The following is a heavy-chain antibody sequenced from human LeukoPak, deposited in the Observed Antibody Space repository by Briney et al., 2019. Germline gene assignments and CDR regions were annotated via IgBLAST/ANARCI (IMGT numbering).Heavy chain of an antibody. Sequence: GGSLRLSCAASGFTFPNYDMSWVRQAPGKGLECVSAIYSGGSTYYADSVKGRFTLSRDNSKNTLYLQMNSLKAEDTAMYYCARGNVIKFAQGSPLDFWGQGTLVTVSS. V-gene: IGHV3-66*01. J-gene: IGHJ4*02. CDR2: IYSGGST. CDR1: GFTFPNYD. D-gene: IGHD3-10*01. CDR3: ARGNVIKFAQGSPLDF.